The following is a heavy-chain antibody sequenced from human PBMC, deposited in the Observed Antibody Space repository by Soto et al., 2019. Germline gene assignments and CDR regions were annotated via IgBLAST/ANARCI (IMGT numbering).Heavy chain of an antibody. J-gene: IGHJ3*02. D-gene: IGHD3-22*01. CDR3: PRADTYYYDSSGYFPQDAFDI. CDR1: GGTFTRYT. V-gene: IGHV1-69*02. Sequence: SVKVSCKASGGTFTRYTISWVRQTPGQGPEWMGRIIPILGIANYAQKFQGRLTITADKSTSTVYMELNSLRSKDTAVYYRPRADTYYYDSSGYFPQDAFDIWGQGTMVTFSS. CDR2: IIPILGIA.